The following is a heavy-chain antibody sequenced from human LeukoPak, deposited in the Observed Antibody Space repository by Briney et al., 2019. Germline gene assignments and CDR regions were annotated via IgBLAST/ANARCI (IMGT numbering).Heavy chain of an antibody. J-gene: IGHJ3*02. CDR2: INHSGST. D-gene: IGHD2-2*01. Sequence: PSETLSLTCAVYGGSFSGYYWSWIRQPPGKGLEWIGEINHSGSTNYNPSLKSRVTISVDTSKNQFSLKLSSVTAADTAVYYCARGGYIVVVPAAIPRKAARRAFDIWGQGPMVTVSS. V-gene: IGHV4-34*01. CDR1: GGSFSGYY. CDR3: ARGGYIVVVPAAIPRKAARRAFDI.